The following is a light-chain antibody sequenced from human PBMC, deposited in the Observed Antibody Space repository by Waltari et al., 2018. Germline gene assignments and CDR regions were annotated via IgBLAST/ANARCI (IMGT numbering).Light chain of an antibody. CDR2: KAS. Sequence: DIQMAQSPSTLSASVGDRVTITCRASQSISTWLAWYQQKPGKAPNLLIYKASALETGVPSRFSGSGSATDFTLTISGLQPDDFATYFCQQYNFFPWTFGQGTKVEIK. V-gene: IGKV1-5*03. CDR1: QSISTW. CDR3: QQYNFFPWT. J-gene: IGKJ1*01.